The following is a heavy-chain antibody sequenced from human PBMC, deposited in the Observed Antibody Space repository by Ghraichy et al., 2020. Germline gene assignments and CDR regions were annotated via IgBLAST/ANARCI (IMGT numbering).Heavy chain of an antibody. J-gene: IGHJ6*02. Sequence: GGSLRLSCAASGFTFDDYAMHWVRQAPGKGLEWVSLISWDGGSTYYADSVKGRFTISRDNSKNSLYLQMNSLRAEDTALYYCAKDMTDGLCRVDTAMVCGMDVWGQGTTVTVSS. CDR3: AKDMTDGLCRVDTAMVCGMDV. CDR2: ISWDGGST. D-gene: IGHD5-18*01. CDR1: GFTFDDYA. V-gene: IGHV3-43D*03.